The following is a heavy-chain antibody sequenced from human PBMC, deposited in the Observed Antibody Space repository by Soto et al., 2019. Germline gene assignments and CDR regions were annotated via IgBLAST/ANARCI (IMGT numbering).Heavy chain of an antibody. CDR1: GFTVSSNY. CDR3: ARPNFGVDPAHYYYYGMDV. CDR2: IYSGGST. D-gene: IGHD3-3*01. Sequence: GGSLRLSCAASGFTVSSNYMSWVRQAPGKGLEWVSVIYSGGSTYYADSVKGRFTISRDNSKNTLYLQMNSLRAEDTAVYYCARPNFGVDPAHYYYYGMDVWGQGTTVTVSS. V-gene: IGHV3-66*04. J-gene: IGHJ6*02.